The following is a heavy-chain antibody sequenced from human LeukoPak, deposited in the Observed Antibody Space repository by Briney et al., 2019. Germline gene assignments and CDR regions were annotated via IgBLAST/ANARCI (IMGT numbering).Heavy chain of an antibody. V-gene: IGHV4-30-4*01. D-gene: IGHD1-26*01. CDR1: GGSISSGDYY. CDR2: IYYSGST. Sequence: SETLSLTCTVSGGSISSGDYYWSWIRKPPGKGLEWIGYIYYSGSTYYDPSLKSRVTMSVDTSKNQFSLRLTSVTAADTAVYYCARARYAGSYSLFDYWGQGTLVTVSS. J-gene: IGHJ4*02. CDR3: ARARYAGSYSLFDY.